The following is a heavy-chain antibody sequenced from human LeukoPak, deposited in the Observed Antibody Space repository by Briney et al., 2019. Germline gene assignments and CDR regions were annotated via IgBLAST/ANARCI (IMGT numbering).Heavy chain of an antibody. J-gene: IGHJ4*02. D-gene: IGHD6-19*01. CDR1: GFTFPNYA. CDR3: ARGYLAGLVC. CDR2: IGDSGGST. Sequence: GGSLRLSCAASGFTFPNYAMTWVRQAPGKGLEWVSAIGDSGGSTFYADSVKGRFTISRDNSKNTLYLQMNSLRAEDTAMYYCARGYLAGLVCWGQGTLVTVSS. V-gene: IGHV3-23*01.